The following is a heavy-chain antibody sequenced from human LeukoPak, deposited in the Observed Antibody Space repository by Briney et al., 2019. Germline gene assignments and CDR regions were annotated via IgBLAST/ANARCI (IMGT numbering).Heavy chain of an antibody. J-gene: IGHJ4*02. CDR1: GFTFSSYS. CDR2: ISSSSSYI. Sequence: GESLRLSCAASGFTFSSYSMNWVRQAPGKGLEWVSSISSSSSYIYYADSVKGRFTISRDNAKNSLYLQMNSLRAEDTAVYYCARDRDYGDSFDYWGQGTLVTVSS. CDR3: ARDRDYGDSFDY. V-gene: IGHV3-21*01. D-gene: IGHD4-17*01.